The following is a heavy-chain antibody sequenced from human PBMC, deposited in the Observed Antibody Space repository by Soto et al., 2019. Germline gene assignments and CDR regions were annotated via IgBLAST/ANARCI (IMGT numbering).Heavy chain of an antibody. CDR3: ARLPVDTVTSLDY. V-gene: IGHV3-74*01. J-gene: IGHJ4*02. CDR1: GFTFSRYW. D-gene: IGHD5-18*01. Sequence: EVQLVESGGDLVQPGGFLRLSCATSGFTFSRYWMHWVRQVPGKGLVCVSRINSDGSSISYSDSVKGRFTISRDNAKNTLYLQMNSLRVEDSAVYYCARLPVDTVTSLDYWGQGTLVTVSS. CDR2: INSDGSSI.